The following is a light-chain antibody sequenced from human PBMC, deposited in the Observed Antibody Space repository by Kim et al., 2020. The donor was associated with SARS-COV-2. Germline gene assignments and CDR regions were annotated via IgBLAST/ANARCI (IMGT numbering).Light chain of an antibody. CDR1: SSNIGNNY. CDR2: DNN. J-gene: IGLJ2*01. CDR3: GTWDSSLSAVV. V-gene: IGLV1-51*01. Sequence: GPKVPASCSGSSSNIGNNYVSWYQQLPGTAPKLLIYDNNKRPSGIPDRFSGSKSGTSATLGITGLQTGDEADYYCGTWDSSLSAVVFGGGTQLTVL.